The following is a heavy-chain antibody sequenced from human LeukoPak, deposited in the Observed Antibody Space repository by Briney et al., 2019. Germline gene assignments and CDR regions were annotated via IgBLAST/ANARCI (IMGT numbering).Heavy chain of an antibody. V-gene: IGHV1-2*02. CDR3: ARGFYEVRSSGPFDY. D-gene: IGHD6-6*01. CDR1: GYTFTGYY. CDR2: INPNSGGT. Sequence: GASVKVSCKASGYTFTGYYMHWVRQAPGQGLEWMGWINPNSGGTNYAQKFQGRVTMTRDTSISTAYMELSRLRSDDTAVYYCARGFYEVRSSGPFDYWGQGTLVTVSS. J-gene: IGHJ4*02.